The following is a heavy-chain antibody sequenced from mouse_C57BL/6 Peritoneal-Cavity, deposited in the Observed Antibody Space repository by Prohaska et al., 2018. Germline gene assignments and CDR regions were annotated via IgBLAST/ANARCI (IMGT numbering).Heavy chain of an antibody. D-gene: IGHD4-1*01. CDR1: GYAFSSYW. V-gene: IGHV1-80*01. J-gene: IGHJ4*01. CDR2: IYPEDDDT. CDR3: ASTGTGAMDY. Sequence: QVQLQQSGAELVKPGASVKISCKASGYAFSSYWLNWVKQRPGQGLEWIVQIYPEDDDTNYDGKVKGKGTLTADKCARTADMQLSSLTCEESAVYFGASTGTGAMDYWGQGTSVTVSS.